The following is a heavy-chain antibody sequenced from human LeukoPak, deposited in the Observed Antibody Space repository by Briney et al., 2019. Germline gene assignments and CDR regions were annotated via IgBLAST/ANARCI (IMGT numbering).Heavy chain of an antibody. D-gene: IGHD4-17*01. V-gene: IGHV1-2*02. CDR1: GYTFTSYA. CDR3: ARDRYGDGFAHLDY. J-gene: IGHJ4*02. Sequence: ASVKASCKASGYTFTSYAIHWVRQAPGQGLEWMGWITPSGGTNYPQKFQGRVAITWDTSITTAYMDLSRLTSDDTAVYYCARDRYGDGFAHLDYWGQGALVTVSS. CDR2: ITPSGGT.